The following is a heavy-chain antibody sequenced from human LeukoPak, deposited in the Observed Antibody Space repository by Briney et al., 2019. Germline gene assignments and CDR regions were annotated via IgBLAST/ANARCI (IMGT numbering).Heavy chain of an antibody. J-gene: IGHJ6*03. V-gene: IGHV1-2*02. Sequence: ASVKVSCKASGYTFTGYYMHWVRQAPGQGLEWMGWINPNSGGTNYAQKFQGRVTLTRDTSISTAYMELSRLRSDDTAVYYCARGSGLSHYYMDVWGKGTTVTVSS. D-gene: IGHD2/OR15-2a*01. CDR1: GYTFTGYY. CDR3: ARGSGLSHYYMDV. CDR2: INPNSGGT.